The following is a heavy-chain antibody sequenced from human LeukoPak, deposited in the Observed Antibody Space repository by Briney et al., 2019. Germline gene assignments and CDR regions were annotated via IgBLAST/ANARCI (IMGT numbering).Heavy chain of an antibody. J-gene: IGHJ4*02. CDR2: INPNSGGT. V-gene: IGHV1-2*02. D-gene: IGHD3-3*01. CDR1: GYTFTGYY. Sequence: ASVKVSCKASGYTFTGYYMHWVRQAPGQGLEWMGWINPNSGGTNYAQKFQGRVTMTRDTSISTAYMELSRLRSDDTAVYYCAREQITIFAYQSLDYWGQGTLVTVSS. CDR3: AREQITIFAYQSLDY.